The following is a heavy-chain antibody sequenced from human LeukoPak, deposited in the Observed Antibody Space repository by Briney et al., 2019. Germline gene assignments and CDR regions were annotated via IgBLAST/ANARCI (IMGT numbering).Heavy chain of an antibody. CDR2: INPNSGGT. D-gene: IGHD6-19*01. Sequence: GASVKVSCKASGYTFTGYYMHWVRQAPGQGLEWMGWINPNSGGTNYAQKFQGRVTMTRDTSISTAYMELGRLRSDDTAVYYCARDSVAGTASLDYWGQGTLVTVSS. V-gene: IGHV1-2*02. J-gene: IGHJ4*02. CDR1: GYTFTGYY. CDR3: ARDSVAGTASLDY.